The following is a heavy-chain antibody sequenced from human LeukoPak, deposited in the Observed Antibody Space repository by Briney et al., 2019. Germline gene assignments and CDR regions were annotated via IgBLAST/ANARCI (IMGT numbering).Heavy chain of an antibody. CDR2: ISSSSSTI. D-gene: IGHD1-26*01. CDR1: GFTFSSYS. Sequence: GGSLRLSCAASGFTFSSYSMNWVRQAPGKGLEWVSYISSSSSTIYYADSVKGRFTISRDNAKNSLYLQMNSLRAEDTAVYYCARDLHVGAHDYWGQGTLVTVSS. J-gene: IGHJ4*02. V-gene: IGHV3-48*04. CDR3: ARDLHVGAHDY.